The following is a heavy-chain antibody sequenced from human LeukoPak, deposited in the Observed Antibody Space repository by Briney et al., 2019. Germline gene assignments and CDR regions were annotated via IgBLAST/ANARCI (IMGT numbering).Heavy chain of an antibody. CDR1: GFTFSSYW. J-gene: IGHJ4*02. Sequence: PGGSLRLSCAASGFTFSSYWMSWVRQAPGKGLEWVANIKQDGSEKYYVDSVKGRFTISRDNAKNSLYLQMNSLRAEDTAVYYRARDLYYYDSSGSNFDYWGQGTLVTVSS. CDR3: ARDLYYYDSSGSNFDY. D-gene: IGHD3-22*01. V-gene: IGHV3-7*01. CDR2: IKQDGSEK.